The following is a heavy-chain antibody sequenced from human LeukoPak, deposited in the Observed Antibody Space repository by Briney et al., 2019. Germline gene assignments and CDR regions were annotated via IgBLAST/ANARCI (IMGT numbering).Heavy chain of an antibody. CDR1: GFTFSSYS. J-gene: IGHJ4*02. D-gene: IGHD6-13*01. CDR2: ISSSSSYI. Sequence: PGGSLRLSRAASGFTFSSYSMNWVRQAPGRGLEWVSSISSSSSYIYYADSVKGRFTISRDNAKNSLYLQMNSLRAEDTAVYYCARTGLGSSSWFDYWGQGTLVTVSS. V-gene: IGHV3-21*01. CDR3: ARTGLGSSSWFDY.